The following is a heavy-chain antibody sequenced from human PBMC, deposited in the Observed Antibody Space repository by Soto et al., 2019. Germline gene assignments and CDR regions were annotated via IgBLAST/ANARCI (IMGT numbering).Heavy chain of an antibody. CDR3: ARVDSSGYFPLDY. CDR2: ISYDGSNK. CDR1: GFTFSNYG. Sequence: QVQLVESGGGVVQPGTSLRLSCAASGFTFSNYGMHWVRQAPGKGLEWVAVISYDGSNKYYADSVKGRFTISRDNSKNTLYLQMNSLRAEDTAVYYCARVDSSGYFPLDYWGQGTLVTVSS. V-gene: IGHV3-30*03. D-gene: IGHD3-22*01. J-gene: IGHJ4*02.